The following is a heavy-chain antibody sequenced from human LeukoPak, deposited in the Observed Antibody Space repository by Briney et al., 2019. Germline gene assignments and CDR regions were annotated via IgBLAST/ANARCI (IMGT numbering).Heavy chain of an antibody. J-gene: IGHJ6*02. CDR2: IYTSGST. V-gene: IGHV4-61*02. D-gene: IGHD3-10*01. CDR3: ARDLLWFGELENYYYGMDV. Sequence: SETLSLTCTVSGVSISSGSYYWGWIRQPAGKGLEWIGRIYTSGSTNYNPSLKSRFTISVDTSKNQFSLKLSSVTAADTAVYYCARDLLWFGELENYYYGMDVWGQGTTVTVSS. CDR1: GVSISSGSYY.